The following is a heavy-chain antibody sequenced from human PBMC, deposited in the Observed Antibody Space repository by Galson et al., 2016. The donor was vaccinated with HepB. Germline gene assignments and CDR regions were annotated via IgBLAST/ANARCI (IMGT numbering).Heavy chain of an antibody. Sequence: SVKVSCKASGYTFTNYGISWVRQAPGQGLEYMGWISAHNDDTNYPQKLQGRVTMTTDISTSTAYMELRSLRSDDTAVYYCAREAVRGVDNEDLYYFHCGMDVWGQGTTVTVS. CDR3: AREAVRGVDNEDLYYFHCGMDV. CDR1: GYTFTNYG. J-gene: IGHJ6*02. CDR2: ISAHNDDT. V-gene: IGHV1-18*01. D-gene: IGHD1-1*01.